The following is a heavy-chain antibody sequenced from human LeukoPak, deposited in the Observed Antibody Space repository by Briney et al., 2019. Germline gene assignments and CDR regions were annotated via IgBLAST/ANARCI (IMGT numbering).Heavy chain of an antibody. D-gene: IGHD3-3*01. Sequence: GRSPRLSCAASGFTFSSYAMHWVRQAPGKGLEWVAVISYDGSNKYYADSVKGRFTISRDNSKNTLYLQMNSLRAEDTAVYYCARDATEWLLEQHYFDYWGQGTLVTVSS. CDR1: GFTFSSYA. J-gene: IGHJ4*02. CDR3: ARDATEWLLEQHYFDY. CDR2: ISYDGSNK. V-gene: IGHV3-30-3*01.